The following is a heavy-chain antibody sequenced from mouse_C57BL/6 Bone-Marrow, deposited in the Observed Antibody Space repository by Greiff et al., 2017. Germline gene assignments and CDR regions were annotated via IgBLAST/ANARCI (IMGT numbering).Heavy chain of an antibody. CDR2: IYPRSGNT. V-gene: IGHV1-81*01. D-gene: IGHD1-1*01. CDR3: SGDYGSYFDY. J-gene: IGHJ2*01. Sequence: QVQLKQSGAELARPGASVKLSCKASGYTFTSYGISWVKQRTGQGLEWIGEIYPRSGNTYYNEKFKGKATLTADKSSSTAYMELRSLTSEDSAVYFCSGDYGSYFDYWGQGTTLTVSA. CDR1: GYTFTSYG.